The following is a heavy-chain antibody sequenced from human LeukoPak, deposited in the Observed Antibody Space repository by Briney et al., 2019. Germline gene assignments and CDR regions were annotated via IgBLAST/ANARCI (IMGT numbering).Heavy chain of an antibody. D-gene: IGHD3-10*01. Sequence: SWVRQPPGKGLEWIGYIYYSGSTYYNPSLKSRVTISVDTSKNQFSLKLSSVTAADTAVYYCARAPYYYGTWAFDIWGQGTMVTVSS. CDR2: IYYSGST. V-gene: IGHV4-30-4*08. J-gene: IGHJ3*02. CDR3: ARAPYYYGTWAFDI.